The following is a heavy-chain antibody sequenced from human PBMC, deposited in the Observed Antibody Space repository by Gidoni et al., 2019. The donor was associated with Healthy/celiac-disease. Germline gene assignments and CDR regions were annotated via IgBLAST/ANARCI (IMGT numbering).Heavy chain of an antibody. V-gene: IGHV3-30*18. Sequence: QVQLVESGGGVVQPGRSLRLSCAASGFTFSSYGMHWVRQAPGKGLEWVAVISYDGSNKYYADSVKGRFTISRDNSKNTLYLQMNSLRAEDTAVYYCAKDRTVGATKGYWGQGTLVTVSS. CDR3: AKDRTVGATKGY. CDR2: ISYDGSNK. D-gene: IGHD1-26*01. CDR1: GFTFSSYG. J-gene: IGHJ4*02.